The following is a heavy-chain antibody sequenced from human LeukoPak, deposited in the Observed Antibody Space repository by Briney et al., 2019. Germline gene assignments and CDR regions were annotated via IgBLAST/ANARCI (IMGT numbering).Heavy chain of an antibody. CDR2: ISGSGGST. CDR3: AKDRLCGSTSCYVLGFDY. CDR1: GFTFSSYA. V-gene: IGHV3-23*01. J-gene: IGHJ4*02. D-gene: IGHD2-2*01. Sequence: PGGSLRLSCAASGFTFSSYAMSWVRQAPGKGLEWVSAISGSGGSTYYADSVKGRFTISRDNSKNTLYLQMNSLRAEDTAVYYCAKDRLCGSTSCYVLGFDYWGQGTLVTVSS.